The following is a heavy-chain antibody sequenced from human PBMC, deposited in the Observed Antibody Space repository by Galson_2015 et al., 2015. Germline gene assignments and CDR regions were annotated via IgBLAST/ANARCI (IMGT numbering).Heavy chain of an antibody. J-gene: IGHJ5*02. V-gene: IGHV2-5*01. CDR2: TYWNDDK. CDR1: GFSLSTSGVG. Sequence: PALVKPTQTLTLTCTFSGFSLSTSGVGVGWIRQPPGKALEWLAVTYWNDDKRYSPSLKSRLTITKDTSKNQVVLTMTSMDPVDTATYYCAHRVVIPSLGYNWFDLWGQGTLVTVSS. CDR3: AHRVVIPSLGYNWFDL. D-gene: IGHD2/OR15-2a*01.